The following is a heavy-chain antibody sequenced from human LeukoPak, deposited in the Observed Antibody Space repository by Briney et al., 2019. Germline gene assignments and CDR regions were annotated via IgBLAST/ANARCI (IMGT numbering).Heavy chain of an antibody. CDR2: ITDSGNTI. Sequence: GGSLRLSCAASGFAFSDYNMNWVRQAPGKGLEWGSYITDSGNTIHYADSVKGRFTISRDNAKNSLYLQMNSLGAEDAAVYYCARSIGLTGGGVDVWGQGTMVTVSS. V-gene: IGHV3-11*01. D-gene: IGHD3-9*01. J-gene: IGHJ6*02. CDR3: ARSIGLTGGGVDV. CDR1: GFAFSDYN.